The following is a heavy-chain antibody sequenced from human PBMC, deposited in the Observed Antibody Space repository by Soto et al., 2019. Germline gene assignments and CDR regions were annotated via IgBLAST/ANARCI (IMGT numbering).Heavy chain of an antibody. V-gene: IGHV1-69*01. J-gene: IGHJ5*02. CDR2: LIPIFGAA. CDR1: GGTFTNYV. D-gene: IGHD2-21*01. Sequence: QVQLVQSGAEVRKPGSSVKVSCKISGGTFTNYVISWLRQAPGQGLEWMGGLIPIFGAANLAQKFQGRVTIAADESTSTVNMELSSRTSEDTAVYYCAIFRASSNFDPWCQGTLVTVSS. CDR3: AIFRASSNFDP.